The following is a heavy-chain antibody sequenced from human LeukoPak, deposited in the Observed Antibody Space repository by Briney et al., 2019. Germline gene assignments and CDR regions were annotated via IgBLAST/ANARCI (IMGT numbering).Heavy chain of an antibody. CDR2: IRYDGSNK. D-gene: IGHD1-26*01. CDR3: AKGKGKLGAFQSDFDY. V-gene: IGHV3-30*02. Sequence: GGSLRLSCAASGFTFSSYGMHWVRQAPGKGLEWVAFIRYDGSNKYYVESVKGRFSISRDNSKNTLYLEMNSLRAEDTAIYYCAKGKGKLGAFQSDFDYWGQGTLVPVSS. J-gene: IGHJ4*02. CDR1: GFTFSSYG.